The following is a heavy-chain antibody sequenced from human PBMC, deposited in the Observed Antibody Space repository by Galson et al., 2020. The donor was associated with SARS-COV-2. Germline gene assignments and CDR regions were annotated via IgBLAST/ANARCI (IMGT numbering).Heavy chain of an antibody. V-gene: IGHV4-34*01. CDR1: GGSFSGYS. CDR3: ARGHRGVVPSPVLGLGPFYSYYYMDV. CDR2: VNGGGNS. D-gene: IGHD3-10*01. Sequence: SETLSLTCAVYGGSFSGYSWTWIRLPPGKGLEWIGEVNGGGNSNYSPSLRRRVTISVDTSKNQFSLTLRSVTAADTALYYCARGHRGVVPSPVLGLGPFYSYYYMDVWAKGTTVTVSS. J-gene: IGHJ6*03.